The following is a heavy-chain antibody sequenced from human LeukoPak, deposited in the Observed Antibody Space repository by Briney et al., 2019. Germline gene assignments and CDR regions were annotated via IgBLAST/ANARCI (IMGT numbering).Heavy chain of an antibody. D-gene: IGHD6-13*01. V-gene: IGHV1-8*01. CDR3: ARIAAPGNRRLNF. CDR2: MNPNSGNT. Sequence: GASVKVSCKASGYTFTTYDINWVRQAAGQGLEWMGWMNPNSGNTGNAQKFQGRVTMTRNTSISTAYMELTSLTSEDTAVYFCARIAAPGNRRLNFWGQGTLATVSS. CDR1: GYTFTTYD. J-gene: IGHJ4*02.